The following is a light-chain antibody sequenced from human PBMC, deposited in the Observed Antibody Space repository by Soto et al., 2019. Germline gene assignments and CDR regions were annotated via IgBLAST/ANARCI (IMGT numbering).Light chain of an antibody. V-gene: IGKV1-27*01. CDR2: AAS. J-gene: IGKJ3*01. Sequence: DIQMTQTPPSLSASVADRVTITCRASQAISKYLAWYQQKPGKVPKLLIYAASTLQSGVPSRLSGSGSGTDFTLTISSLQPEDVATYYCQKYDSAPLFTFGPGTRVDVK. CDR3: QKYDSAPLFT. CDR1: QAISKY.